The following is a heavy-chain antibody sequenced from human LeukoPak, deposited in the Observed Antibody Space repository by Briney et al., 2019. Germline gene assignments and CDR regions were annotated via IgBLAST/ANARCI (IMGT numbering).Heavy chain of an antibody. Sequence: SETLSLTCTVSGASVSSGSYYWSWIRLPPGKGLEWIGFLDYSGSPNYNPSFKSRLTVSVDTSKNQFSLKLRSVTAADTAVYYCARHGDSWTFDYWGQGTLVTVSS. V-gene: IGHV4-61*01. J-gene: IGHJ4*02. CDR3: ARHGDSWTFDY. CDR2: LDYSGSP. D-gene: IGHD6-13*01. CDR1: GASVSSGSYY.